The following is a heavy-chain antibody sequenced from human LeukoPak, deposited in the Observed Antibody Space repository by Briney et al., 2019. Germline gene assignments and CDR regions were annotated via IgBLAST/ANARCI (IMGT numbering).Heavy chain of an antibody. V-gene: IGHV3-7*03. CDR1: GFSLSAFW. J-gene: IGHJ4*02. CDR2: IKYDGGEK. CDR3: ARTNLFDY. Sequence: GGSLRLSCVVSGFSLSAFWMSWVRQAPGKGLEYVATIKYDGGEKYYVDSVKGRFTISRDNTKNSLFLQMNSLRAEDTATYYCARTNLFDYWGQGTLVTVSS.